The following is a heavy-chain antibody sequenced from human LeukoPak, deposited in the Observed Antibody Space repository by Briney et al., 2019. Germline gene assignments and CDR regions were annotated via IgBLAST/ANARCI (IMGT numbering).Heavy chain of an antibody. CDR3: TKRVKYGGTWDHFAD. CDR2: ISYDGSDK. V-gene: IGHV3-30*18. CDR1: GLTFSSYG. J-gene: IGHJ4*02. D-gene: IGHD1-26*01. Sequence: GRSLRLSCAASGLTFSSYGMHWVRQAPGKGLEWVAVISYDGSDKYYADSVKGRFTISRDNSKSTLILQMNSLRVEDTALYYCTKRVKYGGTWDHFADWGQGTLVTVSS.